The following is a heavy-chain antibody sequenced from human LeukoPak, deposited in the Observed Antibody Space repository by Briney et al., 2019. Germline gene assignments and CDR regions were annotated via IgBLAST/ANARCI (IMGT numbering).Heavy chain of an antibody. Sequence: ASVKVSCKASGYTFIGYHMHWVRQAPGQGLEWMGWIDPNSGVTNYAQKFQGRVTVTRDTSISTAYMELSSLRSDDTALYYCARDPLMVYDMKSVSWFDPWGQGTLVTVSS. CDR2: IDPNSGVT. CDR1: GYTFIGYH. J-gene: IGHJ5*02. V-gene: IGHV1-2*02. D-gene: IGHD2-8*01. CDR3: ARDPLMVYDMKSVSWFDP.